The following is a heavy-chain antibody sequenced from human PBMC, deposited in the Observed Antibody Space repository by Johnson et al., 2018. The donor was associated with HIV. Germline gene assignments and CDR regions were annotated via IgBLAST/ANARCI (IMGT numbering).Heavy chain of an antibody. CDR1: GFTFDDYA. J-gene: IGHJ3*02. CDR2: ISWNSGSI. Sequence: VLLVESGGGVVQPGGSMRLSCAASGFTFDDYAMHWVRQAPGKGLEWVSGISWNSGSIGYADSVKGRFTISRDNAKNSLYLQMNSLRAEDTALYYCAKDWADQDSFDIWGQGTMVTVSS. CDR3: AKDWADQDSFDI. V-gene: IGHV3-9*01.